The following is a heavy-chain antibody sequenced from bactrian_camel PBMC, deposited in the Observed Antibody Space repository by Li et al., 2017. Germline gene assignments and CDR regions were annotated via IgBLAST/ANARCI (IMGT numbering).Heavy chain of an antibody. Sequence: HVQLVESGGGSVQPGGSLRLSCVASGYTYSTDCMGWFRQSSPLAREAVALILTGGRGTYHADSVKGRFTFSQDNAKNTVYLQMISLKPEDTAACYCAAHSPNCGFNLLDYNYWGQGTQVTVS. D-gene: IGHD1*01. CDR1: GYTYSTDC. CDR2: ILTGGRGT. J-gene: IGHJ4*01. CDR3: AAHSPNCGFNLLDYNY. V-gene: IGHV3S6*01.